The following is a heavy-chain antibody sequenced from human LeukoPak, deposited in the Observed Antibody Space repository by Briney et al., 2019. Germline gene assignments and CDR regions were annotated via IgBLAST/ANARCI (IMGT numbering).Heavy chain of an antibody. CDR3: ADYDFWSGYTNWFDP. CDR2: IRYDGSNK. CDR1: GFTFSSYG. J-gene: IGHJ5*02. V-gene: IGHV3-30*02. D-gene: IGHD3-3*01. Sequence: PGGSLRLSCAASGFTFSSYGMHWVRQAPGKGLVGVAFIRYDGSNKYYADSVKGRFTISRDNSKNTLYLQMNSLRAEDTAVYYCADYDFWSGYTNWFDPWGQGTLVTVSS.